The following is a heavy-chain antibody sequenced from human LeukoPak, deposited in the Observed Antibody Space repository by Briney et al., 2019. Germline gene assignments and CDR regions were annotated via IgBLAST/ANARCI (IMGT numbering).Heavy chain of an antibody. CDR3: AREPVPYCSSTSCYWYYFDY. V-gene: IGHV1-46*01. D-gene: IGHD2-2*01. CDR2: INPSGGST. Sequence: ASVKVSCKASGYTFTSYYMHWVRQAPGQGLEWMGIINPSGGSTSYAQKFQGRVTMTRDTSTSTVYMELSSLRSEDTAVYYCAREPVPYCSSTSCYWYYFDYWGQGTLVTVSS. J-gene: IGHJ4*02. CDR1: GYTFTSYY.